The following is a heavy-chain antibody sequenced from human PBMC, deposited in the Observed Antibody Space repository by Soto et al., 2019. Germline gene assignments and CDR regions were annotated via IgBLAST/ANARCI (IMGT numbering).Heavy chain of an antibody. CDR3: ARGPGNP. Sequence: QVQLQESAPGLVKPSQTLSLTCTVSGGSISTGCYYWSWIGQHPGKVVEWIGYSDSSGSTYSNPSLKSRVTISVDTSKNQFSLRLSSVTAADTAVYYCARGPGNPWGQGTLVTVSS. CDR1: GGSISTGCYY. J-gene: IGHJ5*02. V-gene: IGHV4-31*03. CDR2: SDSSGST.